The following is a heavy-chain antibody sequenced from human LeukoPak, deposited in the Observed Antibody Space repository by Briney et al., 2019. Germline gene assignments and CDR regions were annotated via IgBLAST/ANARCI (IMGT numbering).Heavy chain of an antibody. CDR1: GGSFSGDY. CDR2: INHSIRT. V-gene: IGHV4-34*01. J-gene: IGHJ6*04. D-gene: IGHD2-21*01. Sequence: ETPSLTCAVSGGSFSGDYLSWIRQPPGPGLEWIGEINHSIRTNYNPYLQCRITIAVDTAKTQISLKLITVTAADAAEYYCARGRRHISGPQYGMDVWGKGTTVTVSS. CDR3: ARGRRHISGPQYGMDV.